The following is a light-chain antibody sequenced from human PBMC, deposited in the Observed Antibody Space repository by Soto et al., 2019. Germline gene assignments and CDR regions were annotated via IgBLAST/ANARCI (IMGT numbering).Light chain of an antibody. CDR2: GVS. V-gene: IGKV3-20*01. CDR1: QSITSTY. CDR3: QQYTDWPLT. J-gene: IGKJ1*01. Sequence: LTQSAATLSVSPGERATLSGRASQSITSTYLAWYQQKPGQAPRLLIYGVSSRATGVPDRFSGSASGADFTLTISRLEPEDCAVYYGQQYTDWPLTFGQGTKVDNK.